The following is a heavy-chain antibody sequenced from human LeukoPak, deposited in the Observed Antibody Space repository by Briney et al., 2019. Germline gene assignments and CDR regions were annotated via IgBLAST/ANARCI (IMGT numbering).Heavy chain of an antibody. V-gene: IGHV3-13*01. CDR3: ARDRALSSTSCYIVWFDP. CDR1: GFTFSSYD. D-gene: IGHD2-2*02. CDR2: IGTAGDT. Sequence: GGSLRLSCAASGFTFSSYDMHWVRQATGKGLEWVSAIGTAGDTYYPGSVKGRFTISRENAKNSLYLQMNSLRAGDTAVYYCARDRALSSTSCYIVWFDPWGQGTLVTVSS. J-gene: IGHJ5*02.